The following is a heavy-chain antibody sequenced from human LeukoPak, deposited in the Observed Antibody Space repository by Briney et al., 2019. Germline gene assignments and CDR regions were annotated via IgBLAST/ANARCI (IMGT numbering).Heavy chain of an antibody. Sequence: AGGSLRLSCAASGFTFSSYEMNWVRQAPGKGLEWVSYISSSGSTIYYADSVKGRFTISRDNAKNSLYLQMNSLRAEDTAVYYCASHSHAYSSGWYFSFWGQGTLVTVSS. CDR3: ASHSHAYSSGWYFSF. CDR2: ISSSGSTI. D-gene: IGHD6-19*01. J-gene: IGHJ4*02. V-gene: IGHV3-48*03. CDR1: GFTFSSYE.